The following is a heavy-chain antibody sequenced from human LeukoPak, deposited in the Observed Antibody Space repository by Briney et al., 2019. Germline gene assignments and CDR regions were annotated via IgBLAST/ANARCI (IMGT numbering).Heavy chain of an antibody. J-gene: IGHJ5*02. CDR3: ARHRLLLAAATFSVPNWFDP. CDR1: GGSISSYY. Sequence: SETLSLTCTVSGGSISSYYWSWIRQPPGKGLEWIGYIYYSGSTNYNPSLKSRVTISVDTSKNQFSLKLSSVTAADTAVYYCARHRLLLAAATFSVPNWFDPWGQGTLVTVSS. D-gene: IGHD2-15*01. V-gene: IGHV4-59*08. CDR2: IYYSGST.